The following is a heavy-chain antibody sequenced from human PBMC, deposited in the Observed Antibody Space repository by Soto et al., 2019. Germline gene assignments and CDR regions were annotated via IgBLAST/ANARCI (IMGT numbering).Heavy chain of an antibody. CDR3: ARDISYSDSSGYYYALDY. V-gene: IGHV1-18*01. J-gene: IGHJ4*02. D-gene: IGHD3-22*01. CDR1: GYSFSSYG. Sequence: GASVKVSCKASGYSFSSYGISWVRQAPGQGLEWMGWIRPYNGNKKYALKFEGRVTMITDTLTRTAYMELRSLRPDDTAVYYCARDISYSDSSGYYYALDYWGQGTLVTVSS. CDR2: IRPYNGNK.